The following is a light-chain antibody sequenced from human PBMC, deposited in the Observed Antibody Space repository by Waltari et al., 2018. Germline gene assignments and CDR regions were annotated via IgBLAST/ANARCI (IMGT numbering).Light chain of an antibody. J-gene: IGLJ3*02. Sequence: QSALTQPAAVSGSPGQSVTIPCTGASSDIGRYDIVSWYQQHPGNAPKLVISDVSKRPSVVSDRFSGSKSGDTASLTISGLQFEDEADYYCCSYAGNYVWVFGGGTRLTVL. CDR3: CSYAGNYVWV. CDR1: SSDIGRYDI. CDR2: DVS. V-gene: IGLV2-23*02.